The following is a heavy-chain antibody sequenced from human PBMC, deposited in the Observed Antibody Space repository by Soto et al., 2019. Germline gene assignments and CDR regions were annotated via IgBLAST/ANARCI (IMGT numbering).Heavy chain of an antibody. CDR1: GFTFSNYA. V-gene: IGHV3-23*01. Sequence: GGSLRLSCAASGFTFSNYAMSWVRQAPGKGLEWVSAIRGNGGGIYYADSVKGRFTISRDNSKNTLYLQMNSLRAEDTAIYYCAKDLGGSFYESDFWGQGILVTVSS. CDR2: IRGNGGGI. J-gene: IGHJ4*02. CDR3: AKDLGGSFYESDF. D-gene: IGHD1-26*01.